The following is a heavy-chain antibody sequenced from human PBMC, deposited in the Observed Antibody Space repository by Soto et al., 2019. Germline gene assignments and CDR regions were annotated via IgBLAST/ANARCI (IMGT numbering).Heavy chain of an antibody. CDR3: VKSRGGNNFGFFD. J-gene: IGHJ4*02. D-gene: IGHD5-12*01. Sequence: GGSLRLSCSASGFTFSSYSMHWVRQAPGKGLEYVSGIRGNGDPPFYADSVKGRFTISRDNSKNTLYLQMSSLSADDTAVYYCVKSRGGNNFGFFDRGQGDLVTVSS. CDR1: GFTFSSYS. CDR2: IRGNGDPP. V-gene: IGHV3-64D*06.